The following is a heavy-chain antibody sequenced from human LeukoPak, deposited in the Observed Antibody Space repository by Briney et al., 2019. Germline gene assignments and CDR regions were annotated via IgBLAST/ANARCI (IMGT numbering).Heavy chain of an antibody. D-gene: IGHD4-17*01. J-gene: IGHJ5*02. CDR2: IYFSGST. CDR1: GGSFSGYY. CDR3: ARFFGGSFGDYVDL. V-gene: IGHV4-59*01. Sequence: PSETLSLTCAVYGGSFSGYYWSWIRQPPGKGLEWIGYIYFSGSTNYNPSLKSRVTISVDTSKNQFSLRLTSVTPADTAVYYCARFFGGSFGDYVDLWGQGTLVTVSS.